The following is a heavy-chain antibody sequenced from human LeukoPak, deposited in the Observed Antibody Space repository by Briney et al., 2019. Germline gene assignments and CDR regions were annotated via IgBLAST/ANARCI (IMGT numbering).Heavy chain of an antibody. V-gene: IGHV3-30*02. CDR3: AKDRIVGATTPYYFDY. CDR1: GFTFSSYG. J-gene: IGHJ4*02. CDR2: IRYDGSNK. D-gene: IGHD1-26*01. Sequence: PGGSLRLSCAASGFTFSSYGMHWVRQAPGKGLEWVAFIRYDGSNKYYADSVKGRFTISRDNSKNTLYLQMNSLRAEDTAVYYCAKDRIVGATTPYYFDYWGQGTLVTVSS.